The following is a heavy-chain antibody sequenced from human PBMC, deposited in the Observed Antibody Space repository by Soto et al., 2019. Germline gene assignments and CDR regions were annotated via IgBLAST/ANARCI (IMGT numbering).Heavy chain of an antibody. V-gene: IGHV4-59*01. Sequence: SETLSLTCTVSGGSISRYYWGWIRQPPGKGLEWIGYVYYSGSTNYSPSLKSRVTISIDTSKNQFSLRLGSVTAADTAVYYCARACSGTYYYFDWGRGTLVTVSS. CDR1: GGSISRYY. CDR3: ARACSGTYYYFD. J-gene: IGHJ4*02. CDR2: VYYSGST. D-gene: IGHD1-26*01.